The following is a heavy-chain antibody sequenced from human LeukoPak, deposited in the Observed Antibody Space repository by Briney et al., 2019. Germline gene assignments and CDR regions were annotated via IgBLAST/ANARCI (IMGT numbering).Heavy chain of an antibody. J-gene: IGHJ5*02. V-gene: IGHV4-59*01. D-gene: IGHD3-10*01. CDR2: IYYSGST. Sequence: SETLSLTCTVSGGSISSYYWSWIRQPPGKELEWIGYIYYSGSTNYNPSLKSRVTISVDTSKNQCSLKLSSVTAADTAVYYCARILRDTMVRGLIYNWFDPWGQGTLVTVSS. CDR3: ARILRDTMVRGLIYNWFDP. CDR1: GGSISSYY.